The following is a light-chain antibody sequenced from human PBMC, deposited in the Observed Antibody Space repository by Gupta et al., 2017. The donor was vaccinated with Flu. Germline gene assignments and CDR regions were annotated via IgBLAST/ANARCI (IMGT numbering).Light chain of an antibody. V-gene: IGLV3-21*02. CDR3: QVWDSSTDHVV. CDR2: ADT. Sequence: SYVLTQPPSVSVAPGQTARITCGGNNIGGKSVHWYQHRPGQAPVLVVSADTDRPSGIPERFSGSNSGNTATLTISRVEAGDEADYYCQVWDSSTDHVVFGGGTRLTVL. J-gene: IGLJ2*01. CDR1: NIGGKS.